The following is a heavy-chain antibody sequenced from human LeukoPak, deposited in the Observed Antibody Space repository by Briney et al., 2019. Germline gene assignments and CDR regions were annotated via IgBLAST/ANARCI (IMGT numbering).Heavy chain of an antibody. CDR1: GGSIRSSY. CDR3: ARGPHSYDSSGAFDI. V-gene: IGHV4-59*08. J-gene: IGHJ3*02. CDR2: IHYSGST. Sequence: KASETLSLTCTVSGGSIRSSYWSWIRQPPGKGLEWIGHIHYSGSTNYNPSLKSRVTISVDTSKNQFSLKLSSVTAADTAVYFCARGPHSYDSSGAFDIWGQGTMVTVSS. D-gene: IGHD3-22*01.